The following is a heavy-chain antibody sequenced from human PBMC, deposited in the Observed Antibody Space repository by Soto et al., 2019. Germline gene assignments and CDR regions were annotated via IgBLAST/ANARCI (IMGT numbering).Heavy chain of an antibody. CDR2: IISIFGTA. Sequence: QVQLVQSGAEVKKPGSSVKVSCKASGGTFSSYAISWVRQAPGQGLEWMGGIISIFGTADYAQKFQGRVTITADESTSTAYMELSSLRSEDTAVYSCASHSGSSPEGRYYYGMDVWGQGTTVTVSS. D-gene: IGHD1-26*01. CDR1: GGTFSSYA. V-gene: IGHV1-69*12. J-gene: IGHJ6*02. CDR3: ASHSGSSPEGRYYYGMDV.